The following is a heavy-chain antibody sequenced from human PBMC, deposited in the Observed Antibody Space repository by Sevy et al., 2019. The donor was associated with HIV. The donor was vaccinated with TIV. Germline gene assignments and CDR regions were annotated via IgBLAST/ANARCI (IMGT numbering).Heavy chain of an antibody. CDR1: GFTLSNYW. J-gene: IGHJ4*02. V-gene: IGHV3-7*01. CDR2: IIQDGSDK. D-gene: IGHD1-26*01. Sequence: GGSLRLSCAASGFTLSNYWMSWVRQAPGKGLEWVANIIQDGSDKYYVDSVKGQFTISRDNAKNSLYLQMNSLRVEDTAVYYCARDLFSGSYYENYWGQGTLVTVSS. CDR3: ARDLFSGSYYENY.